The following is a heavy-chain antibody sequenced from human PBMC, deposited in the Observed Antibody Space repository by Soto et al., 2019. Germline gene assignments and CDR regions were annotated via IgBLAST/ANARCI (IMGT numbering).Heavy chain of an antibody. D-gene: IGHD2-2*01. V-gene: IGHV4-31*03. CDR1: GDSLSGGASF. J-gene: IGHJ5*02. CDR3: AKLSCTSSSCYFPGWFDP. CDR2: VYYSGSS. Sequence: SETLSLTCTVSGDSLSGGASFCSWIRQPPGKGLEWIANVYYSGSSYYNPTLKSRLTIPVDTTKNPFSLQLKSMTAADTAVYYCAKLSCTSSSCYFPGWFDPWGQGTLVTV.